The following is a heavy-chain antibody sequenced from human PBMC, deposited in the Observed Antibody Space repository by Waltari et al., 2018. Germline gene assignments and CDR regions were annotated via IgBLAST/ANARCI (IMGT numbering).Heavy chain of an antibody. V-gene: IGHV2-5*01. J-gene: IGHJ4*02. CDR1: GFSLSTSGVG. CDR3: AHFQPTYYDYIRGSPPRLGYYFDY. CDR2: IYWNDDK. D-gene: IGHD3-16*01. Sequence: QITLKESGPTLVKPTQTLTLTCTFSGFSLSTSGVGVGWIRQPPGKALEWLALIYWNDDKRYSPSLKSRLTITKDTSKNQVVLTMTNMDPVDTATYYCAHFQPTYYDYIRGSPPRLGYYFDYWGQGTLVTVSS.